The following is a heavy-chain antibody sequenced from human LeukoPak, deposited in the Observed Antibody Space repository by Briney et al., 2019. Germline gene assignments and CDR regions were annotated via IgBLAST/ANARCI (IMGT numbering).Heavy chain of an antibody. J-gene: IGHJ6*04. V-gene: IGHV3-11*04. D-gene: IGHD3-10*02. CDR3: AELGITMIGGV. CDR2: ISSSGSTI. CDR1: GGSISSSTYY. Sequence: LSLTCTVSGGSISSSTYYGGWIRQPPGKGLEWVSYISSSGSTIYYADSVKGRFTISRDNAKNSLYLQMNSLRAEDTAVYYCAELGITMIGGVWGKGTTATISS.